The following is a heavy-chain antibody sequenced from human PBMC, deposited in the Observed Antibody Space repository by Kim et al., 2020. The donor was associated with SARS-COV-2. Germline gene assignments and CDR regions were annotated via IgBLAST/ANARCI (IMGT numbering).Heavy chain of an antibody. J-gene: IGHJ4*02. V-gene: IGHV4-59*01. CDR3: ARAPPDYSGSYFDY. D-gene: IGHD1-26*01. Sequence: NPSLQSRVTRSVDTSKNQFSLKLSSVTAADTAVYYCARAPPDYSGSYFDYWGQGTLVTVSS.